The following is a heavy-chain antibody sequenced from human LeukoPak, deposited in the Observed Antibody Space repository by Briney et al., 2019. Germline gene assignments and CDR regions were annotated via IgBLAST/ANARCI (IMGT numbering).Heavy chain of an antibody. Sequence: GESLRLSCAASGFTFSNAWMSWGRQAPGKVLEWVGRIKSKTDGGTTDYAAPMKGRFTISRDDSKNTLYLQMNSLKTEDTAVYYCTTERFLEWDNWFDPWGQGTLVTVSS. V-gene: IGHV3-15*01. CDR3: TTERFLEWDNWFDP. CDR2: IKSKTDGGTT. CDR1: GFTFSNAW. J-gene: IGHJ5*02. D-gene: IGHD3-3*01.